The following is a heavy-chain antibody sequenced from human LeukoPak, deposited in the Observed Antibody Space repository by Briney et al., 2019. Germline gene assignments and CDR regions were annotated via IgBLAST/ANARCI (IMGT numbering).Heavy chain of an antibody. CDR3: ARDDGYTYGFKSSDC. Sequence: SETLSLTCTVSGDSISSNSYFWGWIRQPPGKGLEWIGSVSSSGNTFYNPSLNSRVTISVDTSKNQFSLKLNSVTAADTAVYYCARDDGYTYGFKSSDCWGQGTLVTVSS. CDR1: GDSISSNSYF. D-gene: IGHD5-18*01. J-gene: IGHJ4*02. CDR2: VSSSGNT. V-gene: IGHV4-39*07.